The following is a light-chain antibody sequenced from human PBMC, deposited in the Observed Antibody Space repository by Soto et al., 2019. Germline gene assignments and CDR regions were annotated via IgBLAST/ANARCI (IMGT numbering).Light chain of an antibody. Sequence: EIVMTQSPATLSVSPGERATLSCRASQSVGSNLSWYQQKPGQAPRLLIYGASTRATGIPARFSGSGSGTEFTLTISSLQSEDFAIYCCQKYNNWPPDRTFGQGTKVEIK. J-gene: IGKJ1*01. CDR3: QKYNNWPPDRT. V-gene: IGKV3-15*01. CDR2: GAS. CDR1: QSVGSN.